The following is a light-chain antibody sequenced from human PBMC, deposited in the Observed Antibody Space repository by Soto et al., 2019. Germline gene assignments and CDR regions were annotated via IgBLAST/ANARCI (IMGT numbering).Light chain of an antibody. Sequence: QSALAQPASVSGSPGQSITISCTGTSSDVGRYNLVSWYQQHPGKAPKVMILQGYKRPSGVSNRFSGSKFGNTASLTISGLQAEDEAEYYCCAYAATYTYVFGTGTKVTVL. CDR3: CAYAATYTYV. CDR1: SSDVGRYNL. V-gene: IGLV2-23*01. CDR2: QGY. J-gene: IGLJ1*01.